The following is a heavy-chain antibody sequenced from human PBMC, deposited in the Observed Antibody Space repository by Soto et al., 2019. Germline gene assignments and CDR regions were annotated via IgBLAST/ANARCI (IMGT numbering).Heavy chain of an antibody. Sequence: GASVKVSCKASGYTFTSYGISWVRQAPGQGLEWMGWISAYNGNTNYAQKLQGRVTMTTDTSTSTAYMELRSLRSDDTAVYCCARREAGDYYYYGMDVWGQGTTVTVSS. V-gene: IGHV1-18*01. CDR1: GYTFTSYG. J-gene: IGHJ6*02. CDR3: ARREAGDYYYYGMDV. CDR2: ISAYNGNT. D-gene: IGHD3-10*01.